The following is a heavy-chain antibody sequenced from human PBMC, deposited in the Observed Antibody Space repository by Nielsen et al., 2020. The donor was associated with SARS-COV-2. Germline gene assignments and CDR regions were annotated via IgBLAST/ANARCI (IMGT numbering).Heavy chain of an antibody. CDR3: ARAFDWCIDY. CDR1: GLTFSSYG. V-gene: IGHV3-33*08. D-gene: IGHD3-9*01. Sequence: GGPLRPSCTASGLTFSSYGMPGVRQSPGKGLEWVAVIWFDGSNKYYADSVKGRFTISRDNSKNTLYLQMNSLRAEDTAVYYCARAFDWCIDYWGQGPLVSVSS. CDR2: IWFDGSNK. J-gene: IGHJ4*02.